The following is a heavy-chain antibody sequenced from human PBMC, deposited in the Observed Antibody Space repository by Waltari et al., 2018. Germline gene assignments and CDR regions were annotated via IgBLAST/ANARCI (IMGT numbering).Heavy chain of an antibody. J-gene: IGHJ3*02. Sequence: EVQLLESGGGLVQPGGSLRLSCAASGFTFSSYAMSWVRQAPGKGLEWVSAISGSGGSTYYADSVKGRFTISRDNSKNTLYLQMNSLRAEDTAVYYCAKDRIAGYCGAAHDAFDIWGQGTMVTVSS. V-gene: IGHV3-23*01. CDR1: GFTFSSYA. D-gene: IGHD3-9*01. CDR2: ISGSGGST. CDR3: AKDRIAGYCGAAHDAFDI.